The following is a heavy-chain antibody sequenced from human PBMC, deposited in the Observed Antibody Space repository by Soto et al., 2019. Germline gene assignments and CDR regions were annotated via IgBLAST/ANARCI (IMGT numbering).Heavy chain of an antibody. Sequence: GGSLRLSCAASGFTFSSYSMNWVRQAPGKGLEWVSSISSSSSYIYYADSVKGRFTISRDNAKNSLYLQMNSLRAEDTAVYYCARDPELQFAYGMDVWCQGTTVTVSS. J-gene: IGHJ6*02. V-gene: IGHV3-21*01. CDR1: GFTFSSYS. CDR2: ISSSSSYI. D-gene: IGHD4-4*01. CDR3: ARDPELQFAYGMDV.